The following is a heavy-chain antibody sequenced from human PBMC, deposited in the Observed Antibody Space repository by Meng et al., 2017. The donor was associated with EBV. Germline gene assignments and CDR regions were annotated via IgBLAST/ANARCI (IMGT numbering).Heavy chain of an antibody. CDR1: GFTFSSYG. CDR3: AKGDVYYYDSSGYPNY. J-gene: IGHJ4*02. D-gene: IGHD3-22*01. CDR2: ISYDGSNK. Sequence: QGQLVASGGGVVQPGRSLRLSCAASGFTFSSYGMHWVRQAPGKGLEWVAVISYDGSNKYYADSVKGRFTISRDNSKNTLYLQMNSLRAEDTAVYYCAKGDVYYYDSSGYPNYWGQGTLVTVSS. V-gene: IGHV3-30*18.